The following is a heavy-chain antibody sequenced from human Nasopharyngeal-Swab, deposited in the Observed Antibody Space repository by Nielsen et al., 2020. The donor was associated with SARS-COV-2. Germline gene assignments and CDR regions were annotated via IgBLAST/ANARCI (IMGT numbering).Heavy chain of an antibody. V-gene: IGHV3-23*01. Sequence: VRQAPGKGLEWVSAISGSGGSTYHADSVKGRFTISRDNSKNTLYLQMNSLRAEDTAVYYCAKDIAMVRGVISFPYFDYWGQGTLVTVSS. CDR3: AKDIAMVRGVISFPYFDY. J-gene: IGHJ4*02. D-gene: IGHD3-10*01. CDR2: ISGSGGST.